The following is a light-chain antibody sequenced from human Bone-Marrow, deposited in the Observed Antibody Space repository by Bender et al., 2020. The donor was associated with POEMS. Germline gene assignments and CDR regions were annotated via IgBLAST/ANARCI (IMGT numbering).Light chain of an antibody. J-gene: IGLJ3*02. V-gene: IGLV2-23*01. CDR1: SSDVGSYNL. CDR2: EGS. CDR3: CSYAGSSTYV. Sequence: QSALTQSASVSGSPGQSITISCTGSSSDVGSYNLVSWYQHRPGKAPRLIIFEGSKRPSGVSDRFSASKSGNTASLTISGLQAEDEADYYCCSYAGSSTYVFGGGTKLTVL.